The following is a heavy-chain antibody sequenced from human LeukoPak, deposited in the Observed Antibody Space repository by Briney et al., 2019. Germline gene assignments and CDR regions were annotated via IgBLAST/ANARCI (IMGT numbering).Heavy chain of an antibody. CDR2: ISFDGKTK. V-gene: IGHV3-30*03. J-gene: IGHJ4*02. CDR3: ARENYGDYV. Sequence: PGRSLRLSCAASGFTFSSYGMHWVRQAPGKGLEWVAVISFDGKTKYYTDSVKGRFTISRDNSKNTLYLQMNSLRAEDTAVYYCARENYGDYVWGQGTLVTVPS. D-gene: IGHD4-17*01. CDR1: GFTFSSYG.